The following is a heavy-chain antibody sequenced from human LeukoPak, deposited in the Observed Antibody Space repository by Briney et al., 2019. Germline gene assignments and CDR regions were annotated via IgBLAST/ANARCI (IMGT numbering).Heavy chain of an antibody. J-gene: IGHJ4*02. CDR1: GFTFSTSW. CDR3: ARGVNGESDF. V-gene: IGHV3-74*01. Sequence: GKSLRLSCAASGFTFSTSWMHWVRQPPGKGLVWVSRTNSDETVTTYADSVKGRFTISRDNAKNTLYLQMNSLRAEDTAVYYCARGVNGESDFWGQGTLVTV. D-gene: IGHD2-8*01. CDR2: TNSDETVT.